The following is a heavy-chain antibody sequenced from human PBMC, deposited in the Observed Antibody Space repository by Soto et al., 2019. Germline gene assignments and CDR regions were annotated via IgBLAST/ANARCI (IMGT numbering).Heavy chain of an antibody. V-gene: IGHV1-18*01. CDR1: GYSFTTYG. Sequence: QVQLVQSGAEVKKPGASVRVSCKASGYSFTTYGVTWVRQAPGQGLEWMGWISTYNGDTRVAQQHQGRVTLITDTSTNAAHMELRSLRSDDTAIYYCARTEGRSTRGDYWGQGTLVTVSS. CDR2: ISTYNGDT. D-gene: IGHD2-8*01. J-gene: IGHJ4*02. CDR3: ARTEGRSTRGDY.